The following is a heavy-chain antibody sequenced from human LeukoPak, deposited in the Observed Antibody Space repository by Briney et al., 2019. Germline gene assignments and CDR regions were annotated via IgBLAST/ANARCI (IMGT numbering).Heavy chain of an antibody. J-gene: IGHJ4*02. D-gene: IGHD4-17*01. CDR3: AREGRQDYVYFDY. V-gene: IGHV4-59*01. CDR1: GGPINSYY. Sequence: PSETLSLTCTVSGGPINSYYWSWIRQPPGKGLEWIGYINYSGNTDYNPSLKSRVTLSVDHTYNQFALKLITVTAADTAVYYCAREGRQDYVYFDYWGQGTLVTVSS. CDR2: INYSGNT.